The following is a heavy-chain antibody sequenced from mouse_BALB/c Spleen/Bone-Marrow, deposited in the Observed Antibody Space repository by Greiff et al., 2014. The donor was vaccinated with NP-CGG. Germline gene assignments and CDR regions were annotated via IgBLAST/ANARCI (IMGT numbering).Heavy chain of an antibody. D-gene: IGHD2-1*01. Sequence: DVKLQESGGGLVQPGGSLKLSCAASGFDFSRYWMSWVRQAPGKGLEWIGEINPDSSTINYTPSLKDKFIISRDNDKNTLCLQMSKVRSEDTALYYCARQGYYGKGDYWGQGTTLTVSS. J-gene: IGHJ2*01. CDR1: GFDFSRYW. CDR2: INPDSSTI. CDR3: ARQGYYGKGDY. V-gene: IGHV4-1*02.